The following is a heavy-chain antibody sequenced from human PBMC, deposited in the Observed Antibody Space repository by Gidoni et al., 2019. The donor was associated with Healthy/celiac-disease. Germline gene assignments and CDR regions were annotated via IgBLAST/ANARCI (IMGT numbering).Heavy chain of an antibody. Sequence: QVQLQESGPGLVKPSETLSLTCTVSGGSISSYYWSWIRQPAGQGLEWIGRIYTSGSTHYNPSLKSRVTMSVDTSKNQFSLKLSSVTAADTAVYYCARVEVVPPYGMDVWGQGTTVTVSS. CDR2: IYTSGST. V-gene: IGHV4-4*07. CDR3: ARVEVVPPYGMDV. J-gene: IGHJ6*02. CDR1: GGSISSYY. D-gene: IGHD2-2*01.